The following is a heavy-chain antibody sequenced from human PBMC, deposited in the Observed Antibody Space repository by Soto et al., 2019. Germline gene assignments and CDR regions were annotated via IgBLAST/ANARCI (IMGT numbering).Heavy chain of an antibody. Sequence: EVQLVESGGGLVQTGGSLRLSCAVSGFSVRDYWMSWVRQAPGKGLEWVANIKQDESDKYYVDSVKGRFTISRDNAKNALYLQMNSLRVEDTAVYYCAAYCYTMTCTHFHGYSWGQGTQVTVSS. J-gene: IGHJ5*02. CDR1: GFSVRDYW. CDR3: AAYCYTMTCTHFHGYS. V-gene: IGHV3-7*03. CDR2: IKQDESDK. D-gene: IGHD3-16*02.